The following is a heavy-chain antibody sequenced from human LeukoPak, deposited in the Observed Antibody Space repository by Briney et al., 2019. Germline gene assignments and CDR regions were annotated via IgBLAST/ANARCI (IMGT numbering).Heavy chain of an antibody. J-gene: IGHJ4*02. CDR2: ISGYNGNT. CDR3: ARDLRQTNMAIDY. V-gene: IGHV1-18*01. CDR1: GYTFTSNG. D-gene: IGHD5-24*01. Sequence: GAPVKVSCKASGYTFTSNGISWVQQAPGQGLEWMGWISGYNGNTNYAQKVQGRDTVTTDTSTSTAYMEPRSLRSDDTAVYYCARDLRQTNMAIDYWGQGSLVTVSS.